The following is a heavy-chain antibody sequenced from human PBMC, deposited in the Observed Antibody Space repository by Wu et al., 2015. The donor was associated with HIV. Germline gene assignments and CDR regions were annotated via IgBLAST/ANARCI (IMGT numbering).Heavy chain of an antibody. CDR2: MNPNSGNT. CDR3: ARGKSDIVVVPAAIRGAFDI. Sequence: QVQLMQSGAEVKKPGASVKVSCKASGYTFTSYDINWVRQATGQGLEWMGWMNPNSGNTGYAQKFQGRVTMTRNTSISTAYMELSSLRSEDTAVYYCARGKSDIVVVPAAIRGAFDIVGPRDKWSPSL. CDR1: GYTFTSYD. D-gene: IGHD2-2*01. V-gene: IGHV1-8*01. J-gene: IGHJ3*02.